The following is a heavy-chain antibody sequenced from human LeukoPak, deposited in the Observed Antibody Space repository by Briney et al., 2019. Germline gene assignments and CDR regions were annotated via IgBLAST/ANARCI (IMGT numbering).Heavy chain of an antibody. V-gene: IGHV4-4*07. Sequence: SETLSLTCTVSGDSISDYYWSWLRQPAGKGLELIGRIYTNGITNYNPSLKSRVTTSVDTSKNQPSLRLSSVTAADTAVHYCARGVMPAIFAFDIWGQGTMVTVSS. D-gene: IGHD2-21*02. CDR2: IYTNGIT. J-gene: IGHJ3*02. CDR1: GDSISDYY. CDR3: ARGVMPAIFAFDI.